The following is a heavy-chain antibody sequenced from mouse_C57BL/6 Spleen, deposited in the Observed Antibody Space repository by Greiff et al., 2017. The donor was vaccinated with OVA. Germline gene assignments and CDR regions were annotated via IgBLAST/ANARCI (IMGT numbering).Heavy chain of an antibody. CDR2: INPNNGGT. CDR1: GYTFTDYY. Sequence: EVQLQQSGPELVKPGASVKISCKASGYTFTDYYMNWVKQSHGKSLEWIGDINPNNGGTSYNQKFKGKATLTVDKSSSTAYMELRSLTSEDSAVYYCARGDYDYDGGYFDVWGTGTTVTVSS. D-gene: IGHD2-4*01. CDR3: ARGDYDYDGGYFDV. J-gene: IGHJ1*03. V-gene: IGHV1-26*01.